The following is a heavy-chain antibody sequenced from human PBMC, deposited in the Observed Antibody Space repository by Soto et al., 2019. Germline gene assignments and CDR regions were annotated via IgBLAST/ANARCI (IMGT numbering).Heavy chain of an antibody. CDR3: AKDPPIPTLTIPRFYYYVMDV. D-gene: IGHD2-21*01. J-gene: IGHJ6*02. CDR1: GFTFNSYA. CDR2: ISDSGGNT. Sequence: HPGGSLRLSCAASGFTFNSYAMSWVRQAPGKGLEWVSSISDSGGNTYYADSVKGRFTISRDNSKNTLYLQMNSLRAEDTAIYYCAKDPPIPTLTIPRFYYYVMDVWGQGTTVTVSS. V-gene: IGHV3-23*01.